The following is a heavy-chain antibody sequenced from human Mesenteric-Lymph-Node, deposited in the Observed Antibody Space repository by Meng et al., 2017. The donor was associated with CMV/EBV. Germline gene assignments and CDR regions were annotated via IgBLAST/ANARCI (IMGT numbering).Heavy chain of an antibody. J-gene: IGHJ4*02. CDR1: GASISNSTYY. CDR2: VHHSGTT. CDR3: ARRGNYDSDYSEY. V-gene: IGHV4-39*01. D-gene: IGHD3-22*01. Sequence: QLQLQVSGPGLVKPSGTLSLSCIVSGASISNSTYYWTWIRQPPGKGLEWIGSVHHSGTTYYNPSLKGRLTISVDTSANLFSLRLTTVTAADTATYYCARRGNYDSDYSEYWGQGTLVTVSS.